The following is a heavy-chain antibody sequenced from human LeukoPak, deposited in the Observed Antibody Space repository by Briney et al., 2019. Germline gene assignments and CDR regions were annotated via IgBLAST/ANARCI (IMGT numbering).Heavy chain of an antibody. Sequence: SETLSLTCTVSGGSVSSGSYYWSWIRQPPGKGLEWIGYIFYSGSTNYNPSLKSRVTISVDTSKNHFSLQLSSVTAADTAVYYCARVVYSGYDSSTTYYFDYWGQGTVVTVSS. J-gene: IGHJ4*02. V-gene: IGHV4-61*03. CDR2: IFYSGST. D-gene: IGHD5-12*01. CDR3: ARVVYSGYDSSTTYYFDY. CDR1: GGSVSSGSYY.